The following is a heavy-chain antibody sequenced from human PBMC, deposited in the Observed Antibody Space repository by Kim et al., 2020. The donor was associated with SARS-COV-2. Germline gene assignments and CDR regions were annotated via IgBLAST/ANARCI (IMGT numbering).Heavy chain of an antibody. Sequence: GGSLRLSCAASGFTFSSYGMHWVRQAPGKGLEWVAVISYDGSNKYYADSVKGRFTISRDNSKNTLYLQMNSLRAEDTAVYYCAKGLHDYSNYSFDYWGQGTLVTVSS. V-gene: IGHV3-30*18. CDR2: ISYDGSNK. CDR3: AKGLHDYSNYSFDY. J-gene: IGHJ4*02. CDR1: GFTFSSYG. D-gene: IGHD4-4*01.